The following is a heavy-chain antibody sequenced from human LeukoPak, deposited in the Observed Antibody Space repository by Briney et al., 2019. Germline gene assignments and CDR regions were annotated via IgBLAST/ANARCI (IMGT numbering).Heavy chain of an antibody. CDR2: IYPGDSDT. D-gene: IGHD1-26*01. J-gene: IGHJ5*02. CDR1: GYSFTSYW. V-gene: IGHV5-51*01. CDR3: ARHTYSGSYYRWFDP. Sequence: KVSCKASGYSFTSYWIGWVRQMPGKGLEWMGIIYPGDSDTRYSPSFQGQVTISADKSISTAYLQWSSLKASDTAMYYCARHTYSGSYYRWFDPWGQGTLVTVSS.